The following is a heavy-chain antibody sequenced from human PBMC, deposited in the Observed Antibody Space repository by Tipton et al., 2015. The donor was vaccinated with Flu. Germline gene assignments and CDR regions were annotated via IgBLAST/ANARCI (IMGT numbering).Heavy chain of an antibody. CDR3: AKQLDP. J-gene: IGHJ5*02. CDR2: VSSSGST. Sequence: TLSLTCTVSGGSISTGSYYWSWIRQPAGKGLEWIGRVSSSGSTNYNPSLKGRVTVSIDKSRDQFSLRMSSLTAADTAVYYCAKQLDPWGPGTLVTVSS. CDR1: GGSISTGSYY. V-gene: IGHV4-61*02.